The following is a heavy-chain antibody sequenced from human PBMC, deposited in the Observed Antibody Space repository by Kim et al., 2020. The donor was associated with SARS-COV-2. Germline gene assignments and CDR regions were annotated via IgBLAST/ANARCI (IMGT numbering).Heavy chain of an antibody. CDR2: IYYNGRA. Sequence: SETLSLTCTVSGASISSSAYYWAWIRQSPGKGPEWIASIYYNGRASYNPSLESRATISIDTSDNQFSLRLTTVTASDTAVYYCAREKFYDPRGWFDPWGQGTLVRVSS. V-gene: IGHV4-39*01. CDR3: AREKFYDPRGWFDP. J-gene: IGHJ5*02. D-gene: IGHD3-16*01. CDR1: GASISSSAYY.